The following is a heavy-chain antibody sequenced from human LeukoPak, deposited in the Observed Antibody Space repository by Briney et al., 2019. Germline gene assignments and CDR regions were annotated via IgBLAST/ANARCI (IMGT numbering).Heavy chain of an antibody. Sequence: GRSLRLSCVASGFTFKSYGMHWVRQAPGKGLEGVAIIWYDGSNKYYADFVKGRFTTSRDNSKNTLYLQMNSLRADDTAVYYCARVSGYSGTWYVDYWGQGTLVTVSS. CDR1: GFTFKSYG. CDR2: IWYDGSNK. CDR3: ARVSGYSGTWYVDY. V-gene: IGHV3-33*01. D-gene: IGHD6-13*01. J-gene: IGHJ4*02.